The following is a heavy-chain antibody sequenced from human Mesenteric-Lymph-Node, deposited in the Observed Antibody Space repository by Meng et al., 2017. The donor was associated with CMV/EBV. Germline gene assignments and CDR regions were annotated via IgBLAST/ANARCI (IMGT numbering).Heavy chain of an antibody. CDR1: GFTFSSYE. J-gene: IGHJ6*02. V-gene: IGHV3-48*03. CDR3: ARDGFYDILTGYYPDYYYGMDV. D-gene: IGHD3-9*01. CDR2: ISSSGSTI. Sequence: GESLKISCAASGFTFSSYEMNWVRQAPGKGLEWVSYISSSGSTIYYADSVKGRFTISRDNAKNSLYLQMNSLRAEDTAVYYCARDGFYDILTGYYPDYYYGMDVWGQGTTVTVSS.